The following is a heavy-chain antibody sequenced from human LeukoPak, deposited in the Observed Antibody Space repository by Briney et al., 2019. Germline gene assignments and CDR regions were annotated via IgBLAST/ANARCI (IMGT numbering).Heavy chain of an antibody. D-gene: IGHD3-3*01. CDR1: GGSISSGSYY. V-gene: IGHV4-61*02. CDR2: IYTSGST. CDR3: ARGRFLEWLSSDAFDI. J-gene: IGHJ3*02. Sequence: SETLSLTCTVSGGSISSGSYYWSWIRQPAGKGLEWIGRIYTSGSTNYNPSLKSRVTISVDTSKNQFSLKLSSVTAADTAVYYCARGRFLEWLSSDAFDIWGQGTMVTVSS.